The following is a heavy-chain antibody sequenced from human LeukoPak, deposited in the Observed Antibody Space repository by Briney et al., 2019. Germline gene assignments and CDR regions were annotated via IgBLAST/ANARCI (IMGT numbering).Heavy chain of an antibody. Sequence: SETLSLTCTVSGGSISTYYWSWIRQPPGKGLEWIGYIYYSGSTNYNPSLKSRVTISADKSNNQFSLQLSSVTAADTAVYYCARVPPRAAMVYFDYWGQGTLVTVSS. V-gene: IGHV4-59*12. CDR3: ARVPPRAAMVYFDY. CDR2: IYYSGST. CDR1: GGSISTYY. D-gene: IGHD5-18*01. J-gene: IGHJ4*02.